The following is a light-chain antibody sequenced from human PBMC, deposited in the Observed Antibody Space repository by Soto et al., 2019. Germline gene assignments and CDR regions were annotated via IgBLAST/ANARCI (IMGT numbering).Light chain of an antibody. CDR1: HSVKNNS. CDR3: QQYGTLPRT. Sequence: DIVLTQSPGTLSLSPGESATLFCRASHSVKNNSLAWYQQKPGQAPRLLIYGASSRATGIPDRFSGSGSGTDFTLTIARLEPEDFAVYYCQQYGTLPRTFGQGTKVDIK. V-gene: IGKV3-20*01. J-gene: IGKJ1*01. CDR2: GAS.